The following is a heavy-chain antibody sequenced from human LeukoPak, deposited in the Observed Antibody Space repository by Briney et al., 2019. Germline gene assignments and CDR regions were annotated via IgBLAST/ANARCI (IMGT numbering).Heavy chain of an antibody. CDR2: ISSSSSYK. CDR1: GFSFSSDW. CDR3: ARSAAGTYY. D-gene: IGHD1-1*01. J-gene: IGHJ4*02. V-gene: IGHV3-21*01. Sequence: GGSLRLSCAASGFSFSSDWMHWVRQVPGKGLEWVSSISSSSSYKYYTDSVKGRFTISRDNAKNSLYLQMNSLRAEDTAVYYCARSAAGTYYWGQGTLVTVSS.